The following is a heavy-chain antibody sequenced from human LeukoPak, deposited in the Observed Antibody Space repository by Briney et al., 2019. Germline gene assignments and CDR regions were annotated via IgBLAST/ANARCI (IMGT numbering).Heavy chain of an antibody. J-gene: IGHJ4*02. CDR3: ARGGATPATTSYYFDY. CDR2: LFGGGTA. Sequence: GESLRLSCAASGFTFSSNYMNWVRQAPGKGLEWVSVLFGGGTAFYSDSAKGRFTVSRDNSKNTLYLQMNSLRGEDTAVYYCARGGATPATTSYYFDYWGQGTLVSVSS. CDR1: GFTFSSNY. D-gene: IGHD3-16*01. V-gene: IGHV3-66*02.